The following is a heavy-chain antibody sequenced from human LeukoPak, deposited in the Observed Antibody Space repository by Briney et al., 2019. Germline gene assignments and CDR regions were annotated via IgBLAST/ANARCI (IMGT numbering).Heavy chain of an antibody. CDR2: ISSSGSTI. J-gene: IGHJ4*02. D-gene: IGHD3-22*01. CDR3: ARDDPYYYDSSGYCDY. V-gene: IGHV3-48*03. Sequence: PGGSLRLSCAASGFTFSSYEMNWVRQAPGKGLEWVSYISSSGSTIYYADSVKGRFTISRDNAKNSLYLQKNSLRAEDTAVYYCARDDPYYYDSSGYCDYWGQGTLVTVSS. CDR1: GFTFSSYE.